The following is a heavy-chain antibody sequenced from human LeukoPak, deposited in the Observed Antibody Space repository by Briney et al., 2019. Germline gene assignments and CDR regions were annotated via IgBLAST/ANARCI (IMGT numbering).Heavy chain of an antibody. Sequence: SETLSLTCAVYGGSFSGHYWSWIRQPPGKGLEWIGEINHSGSTNYNPSLKSRVTISVDTSKNQFSLKLSSVTAADTAVYYCARHRGNYDYVWGSYRRYRFDYWGQGTLVTVSS. V-gene: IGHV4-34*01. D-gene: IGHD3-16*02. CDR1: GGSFSGHY. CDR2: INHSGST. CDR3: ARHRGNYDYVWGSYRRYRFDY. J-gene: IGHJ4*02.